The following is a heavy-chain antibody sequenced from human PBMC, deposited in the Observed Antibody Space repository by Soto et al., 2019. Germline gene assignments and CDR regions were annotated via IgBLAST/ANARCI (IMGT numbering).Heavy chain of an antibody. J-gene: IGHJ3*02. CDR1: GFTFSSYG. D-gene: IGHD6-13*01. CDR2: IWYDGSNK. Sequence: GGSLRLSCAASGFTFSSYGMHWVRQAPGKGLEWVAVIWYDGSNKYYADSVKGRFTISRDNSKNTLYLQMNSLRAEDTAVYYCARDEAAAALGAFDIWGQGTMVTVSS. CDR3: ARDEAAAALGAFDI. V-gene: IGHV3-33*01.